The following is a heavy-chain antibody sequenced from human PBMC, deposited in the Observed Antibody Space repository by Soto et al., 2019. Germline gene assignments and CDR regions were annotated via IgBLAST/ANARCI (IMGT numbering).Heavy chain of an antibody. Sequence: SETLSLTCTVSGASINNYHWTWIRQPPGKGLEWIAYIYYTGITNFNPSHKSRVTISMDTSKNQFSLKMRTVTAADTAVYFCATLRGLGVVSPYFGYWGQGLMVTISS. CDR3: ATLRGLGVVSPYFGY. CDR1: GASINNYH. J-gene: IGHJ4*02. D-gene: IGHD3-10*01. V-gene: IGHV4-59*08. CDR2: IYYTGIT.